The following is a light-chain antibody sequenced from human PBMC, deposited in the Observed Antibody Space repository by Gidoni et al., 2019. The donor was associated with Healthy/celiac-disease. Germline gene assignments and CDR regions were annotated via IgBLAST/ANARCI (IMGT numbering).Light chain of an antibody. V-gene: IGLV3-19*01. Sequence: SSELTQDPAVSVALGQTVRITCQGASLRSYYASWYQQKPGQAPVLVIYGKNNRPSGIPDRFSGSSSGNTASLTITGAQAEDEADYYCNSRDSSGNHVVFGGGTKRTVL. CDR1: SLRSYY. CDR2: GKN. CDR3: NSRDSSGNHVV. J-gene: IGLJ2*01.